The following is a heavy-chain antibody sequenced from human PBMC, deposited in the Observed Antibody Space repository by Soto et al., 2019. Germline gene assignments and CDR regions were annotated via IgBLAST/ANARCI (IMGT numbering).Heavy chain of an antibody. CDR3: ARISVDYYYYGMDV. D-gene: IGHD2-15*01. CDR1: GVSVSSGSYY. V-gene: IGHV4-61*01. Sequence: SETLSLTFSVSGVSVSSGSYYLSWIRQPPGKGLEWIGYSYHTGITKYNPALRSRVTISVDTSKNQFSLNLKSVTAADTAVYYCARISVDYYYYGMDVWGQGTTVTVSS. J-gene: IGHJ6*02. CDR2: SYHTGIT.